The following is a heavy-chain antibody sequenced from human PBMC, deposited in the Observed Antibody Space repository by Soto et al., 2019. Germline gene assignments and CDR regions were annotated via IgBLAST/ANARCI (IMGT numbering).Heavy chain of an antibody. CDR1: GFTFSNAW. V-gene: IGHV3-15*07. D-gene: IGHD3-22*01. Sequence: GGSLRLSCAASGFTFSNAWMNWVRQAPGKGLEWVGRIKSKTDGRTTDYAAPVKGRFTISRDDSKNTLYLQMNSLKTEDTAVYYCTTDPVTMIVVVPSSGWGQGTLVTVSS. J-gene: IGHJ4*02. CDR2: IKSKTDGRTT. CDR3: TTDPVTMIVVVPSSG.